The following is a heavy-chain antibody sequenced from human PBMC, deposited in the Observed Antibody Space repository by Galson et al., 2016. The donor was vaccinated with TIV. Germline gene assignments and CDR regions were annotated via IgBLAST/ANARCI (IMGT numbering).Heavy chain of an antibody. CDR3: ARMSRVTAPDSEYYFDY. V-gene: IGHV4-38-2*01. D-gene: IGHD6-13*01. CDR2: AYYRGST. J-gene: IGHJ4*02. CDR1: GFSIGSGYY. Sequence: LTCAVSGFSIGSGYYWGWIRQPPGKGLEWVATAYYRGSTYYNPSLRSRVTMSADTSKNQFSPKVTSVTAADTALYYCARMSRVTAPDSEYYFDYWGQGTLVTVSP.